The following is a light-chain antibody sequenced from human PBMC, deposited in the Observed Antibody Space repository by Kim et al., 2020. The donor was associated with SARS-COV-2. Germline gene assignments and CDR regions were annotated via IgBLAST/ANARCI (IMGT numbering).Light chain of an antibody. Sequence: SVCPGQTASITCSGDKLGDKYASWYQQKSGQSPVLVIYQDNKRPSGIPERFSGSNSGNTATLTISGTQAMDEADYYCQAWDSSTYVFGPGTKVTVL. V-gene: IGLV3-1*01. CDR3: QAWDSSTYV. J-gene: IGLJ1*01. CDR1: KLGDKY. CDR2: QDN.